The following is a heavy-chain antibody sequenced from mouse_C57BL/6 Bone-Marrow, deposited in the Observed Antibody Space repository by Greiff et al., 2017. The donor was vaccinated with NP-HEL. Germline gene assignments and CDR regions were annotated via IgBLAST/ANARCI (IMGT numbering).Heavy chain of an antibody. CDR2: ISSGGSYT. Sequence: EVKLVASGGDLVKPGGSLQLSCAASGFTFSRYGMSLVRQTPDKRLECVATISSGGSYTYYPDSVKGRFTITRDNAKNTLYLQMSSLKSEDTAMYYCARRVLTFDYWGQGTTLTVSS. J-gene: IGHJ2*01. V-gene: IGHV5-6*02. CDR3: ARRVLTFDY. D-gene: IGHD4-1*01. CDR1: GFTFSRYG.